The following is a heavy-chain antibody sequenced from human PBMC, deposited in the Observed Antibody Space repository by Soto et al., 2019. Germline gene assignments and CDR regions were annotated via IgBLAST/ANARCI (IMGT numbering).Heavy chain of an antibody. CDR1: GFTFSSFA. Sequence: XGSLRLSCAASGFTFSSFAMHWVRQAPGKGLEYVSGIRANGLTTYDADSVKDRFTISRDNSKNTLYLQMTSLRPEDTAVYYCVKDSHSRPIKMLDYWGQGTLVTVSS. D-gene: IGHD5-12*01. CDR3: VKDSHSRPIKMLDY. CDR2: IRANGLTT. V-gene: IGHV3-64D*06. J-gene: IGHJ4*02.